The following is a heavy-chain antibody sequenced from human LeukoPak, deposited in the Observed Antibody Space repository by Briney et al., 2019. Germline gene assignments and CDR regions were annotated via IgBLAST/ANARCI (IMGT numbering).Heavy chain of an antibody. Sequence: PGGSLKLSCAASGFTFSGSSMSWVRQAPGTGLEWVANIENDGNEKYYVDSAKSRFTISRDNAKNSLFLLMNIPRAEDTAVYYCATEYCTDKGYFVLWGGSTRVSVSS. V-gene: IGHV3-7*02. J-gene: IGHJ2*01. CDR3: ATEYCTDKGYFVL. CDR1: GFTFSGSS. CDR2: IENDGNEK. D-gene: IGHD2-8*02.